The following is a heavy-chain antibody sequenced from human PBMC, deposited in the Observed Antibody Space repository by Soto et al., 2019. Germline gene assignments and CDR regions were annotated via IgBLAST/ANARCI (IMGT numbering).Heavy chain of an antibody. Sequence: EVQLVESGGGLVQPGRSLRLSCAASGFTFDDYAMYWVRQAPGNGLEWVSGISWNSGSIAYADSVKGRFTISRDNAKSSLYLQMNSLTAEDTALYYCAKGGRGYSYGRFDYCGQGTLVTVSS. D-gene: IGHD5-18*01. J-gene: IGHJ4*02. CDR3: AKGGRGYSYGRFDY. V-gene: IGHV3-9*01. CDR1: GFTFDDYA. CDR2: ISWNSGSI.